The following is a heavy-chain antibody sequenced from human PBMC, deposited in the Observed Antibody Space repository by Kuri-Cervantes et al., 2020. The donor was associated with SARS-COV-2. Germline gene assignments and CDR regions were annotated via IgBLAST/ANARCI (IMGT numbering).Heavy chain of an antibody. D-gene: IGHD6-6*01. Sequence: GGSLRLSCAASGFTFSSYSMNWVCQAPGKGLEWVSSISSSSSYIYYADSVKGRFTISRDNAKNSLYLQMNSLRAEDTAVYYCARDRGKIAARIYYYYGMDVWGQGTTVTVSS. CDR1: GFTFSSYS. CDR2: ISSSSSYI. V-gene: IGHV3-21*01. CDR3: ARDRGKIAARIYYYYGMDV. J-gene: IGHJ6*02.